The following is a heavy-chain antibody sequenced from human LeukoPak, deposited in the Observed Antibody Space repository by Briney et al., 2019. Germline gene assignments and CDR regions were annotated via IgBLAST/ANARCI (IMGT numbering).Heavy chain of an antibody. V-gene: IGHV4-38-2*02. CDR2: IYHSGST. CDR3: ARFTNYYYYMDV. D-gene: IGHD2-2*01. J-gene: IGHJ6*03. Sequence: SETLSLTCTVSGYSISSGYYWGWIRQPPGKGLEWIGSIYHSGSTYYNPSLKSRVTISVDTSKNQFSLKLSSVTAADTAVYYCARFTNYYYYMDVWGKGTTVTVSS. CDR1: GYSISSGYY.